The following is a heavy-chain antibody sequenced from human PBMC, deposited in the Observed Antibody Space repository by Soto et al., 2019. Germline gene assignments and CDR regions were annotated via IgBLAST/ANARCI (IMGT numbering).Heavy chain of an antibody. CDR1: GFTFSSYG. CDR3: GRASEGTTVTRGGMDV. D-gene: IGHD4-17*01. Sequence: QAQLVESGGGVVQPGRSLRLSCAASGFTFSSYGMHWVRQAPGKGLEWVAVVWLDGRNKYYADPVRGRFSISRDDSTNTLYLQLSSLRVEDTAVYYCGRASEGTTVTRGGMDVWGQGTTVTVS. CDR2: VWLDGRNK. V-gene: IGHV3-33*01. J-gene: IGHJ6*02.